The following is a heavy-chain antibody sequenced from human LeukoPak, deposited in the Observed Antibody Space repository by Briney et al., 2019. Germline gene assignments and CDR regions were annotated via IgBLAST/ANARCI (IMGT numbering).Heavy chain of an antibody. CDR1: GFTFSSYA. CDR3: AKGVAVTSPYYFDY. V-gene: IGHV3-23*01. D-gene: IGHD6-19*01. Sequence: GGSLRLSCAASGFTFSSYAMSWVRQAPGKGLEWVSPISGSGSSTYYADSVKGRFTISRDNSKNTLYLQMNSLRAEDTAVYYCAKGVAVTSPYYFDYWGQGALVTVSS. CDR2: ISGSGSST. J-gene: IGHJ4*02.